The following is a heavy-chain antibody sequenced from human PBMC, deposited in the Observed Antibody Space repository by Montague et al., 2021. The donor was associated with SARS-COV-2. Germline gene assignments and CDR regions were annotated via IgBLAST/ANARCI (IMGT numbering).Heavy chain of an antibody. Sequence: SETLSLTCTVSGGSISGYYWTWMLQPPGKGLEWLGHIYYTWSTKYNPSLKSRVTISINTPNNQFSLKLRSVTAADTAVYFFARPQTTCFIDNCVNYFDDWGQGAMVTVSS. CDR1: GGSISGYY. V-gene: IGHV4-59*01. CDR3: ARPQTTCFIDNCVNYFDD. J-gene: IGHJ4*02. D-gene: IGHD2-2*01. CDR2: IYYTWST.